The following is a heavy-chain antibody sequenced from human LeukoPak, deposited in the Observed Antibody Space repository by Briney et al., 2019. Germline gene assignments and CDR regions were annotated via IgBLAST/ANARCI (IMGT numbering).Heavy chain of an antibody. J-gene: IGHJ4*02. CDR1: GFTFSDYY. CDR3: ARHGGDRRGYCSGGSCYSGLNFDY. CDR2: ISSSSSYT. V-gene: IGHV3-11*06. Sequence: KPGGSLRLSCAASGFTFSDYYMSWIRQVPGKGLEWVSYISSSSSYTNYADSVKGRFTISRDNAKNSLYLQMNSLRAEDTAVYYCARHGGDRRGYCSGGSCYSGLNFDYWGQGTLVTVSS. D-gene: IGHD2-15*01.